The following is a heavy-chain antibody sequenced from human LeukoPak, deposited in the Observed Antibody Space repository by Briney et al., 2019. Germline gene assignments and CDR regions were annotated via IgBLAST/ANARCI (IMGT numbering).Heavy chain of an antibody. CDR1: GGSISIYY. J-gene: IGHJ5*02. CDR2: IYYSGST. Sequence: SETLSLTCTVYGGSISIYYWSWIRQPPGKGLEWIGYIYYSGSTNYNPSLRSRVTISADTSKNLFSLKVYSVTAADTAVYYCARHDDYPGFGRGLDPWGQGSLVIVTS. D-gene: IGHD3-10*01. V-gene: IGHV4-59*08. CDR3: ARHDDYPGFGRGLDP.